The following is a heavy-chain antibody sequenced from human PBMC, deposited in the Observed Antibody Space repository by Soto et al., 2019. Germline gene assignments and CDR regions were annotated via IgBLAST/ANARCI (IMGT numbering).Heavy chain of an antibody. CDR3: ARGSSRSWSYFDY. J-gene: IGHJ4*02. D-gene: IGHD6-13*01. CDR2: IYYSGST. V-gene: IGHV4-31*03. CDR1: GGSISSGGYY. Sequence: KPSETLSLTCTVSGGSISSGGYYWSWIRQHPGKGLEWIGYIYYSGSTYYNPSLKSRVTISVDTSKNQFSLKLSSVTAADTAVYYCARGSSRSWSYFDYWGQGTLVTVSS.